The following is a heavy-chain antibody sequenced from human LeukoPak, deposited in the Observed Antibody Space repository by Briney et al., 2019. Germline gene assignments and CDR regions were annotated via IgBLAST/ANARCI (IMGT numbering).Heavy chain of an antibody. D-gene: IGHD5-18*01. CDR2: ISYDGSNK. CDR3: ARDSPKGYSYAYDY. V-gene: IGHV3-30*14. Sequence: GGSLRLSCAASGFTFSSYAMHWVRQAPGKGLEWVAVISYDGSNKYYADSVKGRFTISRDNSKNTLYLQMNSLRAEDTAVHYCARDSPKGYSYAYDYWGQGTLVTVSS. J-gene: IGHJ4*02. CDR1: GFTFSSYA.